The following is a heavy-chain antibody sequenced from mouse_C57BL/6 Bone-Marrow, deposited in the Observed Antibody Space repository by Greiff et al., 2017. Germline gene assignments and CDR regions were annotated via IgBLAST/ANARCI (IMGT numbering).Heavy chain of an antibody. Sequence: VQLQQPGTELVKPGASVKLSCKASGYTFTSYWMHWVKQRPGQGLEWIGNINPSNGGTNYNEQFTSKATLTVDKSSSTAYMQLSSLTSEDSAVYYCAREGVYYDYGGAYFDYWGQGTTLTVSS. J-gene: IGHJ2*01. CDR3: AREGVYYDYGGAYFDY. CDR1: GYTFTSYW. V-gene: IGHV1-53*01. CDR2: INPSNGGT. D-gene: IGHD2-4*01.